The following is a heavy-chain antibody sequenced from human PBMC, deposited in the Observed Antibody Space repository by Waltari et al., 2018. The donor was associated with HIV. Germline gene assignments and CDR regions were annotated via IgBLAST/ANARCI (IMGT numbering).Heavy chain of an antibody. CDR1: GGSFSNYY. V-gene: IGHV4-34*02. CDR3: ARHRFTRGNSAWYFLY. J-gene: IGHJ4*02. CDR2: INHSGTT. Sequence: QVRLQQWGAGLLKPSETLSLTCAVYGGSFSNYYWTWIHQTPEKGLEWIGEINHSGTTDYNPSLKSRLTMSIDTSKNQFSLKLNSVTAADTAVYYCARHRFTRGNSAWYFLYWGQGTHVTVSS. D-gene: IGHD6-19*01.